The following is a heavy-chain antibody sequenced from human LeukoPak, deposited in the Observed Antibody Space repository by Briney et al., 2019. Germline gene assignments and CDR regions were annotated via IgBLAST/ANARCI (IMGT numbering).Heavy chain of an antibody. CDR3: ARSLVVGATYPYH. J-gene: IGHJ5*02. CDR1: GFTFSSYE. Sequence: KAGGSLRLSCAASGFTFSSYEMNWVRQAPGKGLEWVSYISSSGRTIYYADSVKGRFTLSRDNAKNSLYLQLNSLRAEDTAVYYCARSLVVGATYPYHWGQGTLVTVSS. V-gene: IGHV3-48*03. D-gene: IGHD1-26*01. CDR2: ISSSGRTI.